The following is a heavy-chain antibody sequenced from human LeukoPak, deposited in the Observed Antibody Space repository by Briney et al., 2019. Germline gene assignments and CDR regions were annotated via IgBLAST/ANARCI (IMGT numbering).Heavy chain of an antibody. D-gene: IGHD5-24*01. J-gene: IGHJ4*02. V-gene: IGHV3-66*01. CDR2: IYSGGST. CDR1: GFTVSSNY. CDR3: AKVRDGYTRYYFDY. Sequence: PGGSLRLSCAASGFTVSSNYMSWVRQAPGKGLEWVSVIYSGGSTYYADSVKGRFTISRDNSKNTLYLQMNSLRAEDTAVYYCAKVRDGYTRYYFDYWGQGTLVTVSS.